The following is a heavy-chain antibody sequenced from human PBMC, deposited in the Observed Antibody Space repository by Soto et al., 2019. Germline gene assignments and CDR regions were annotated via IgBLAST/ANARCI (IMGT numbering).Heavy chain of an antibody. CDR2: IIPIQGKA. V-gene: IGHV1-69*08. J-gene: IGHJ6*03. Sequence: SVKVSCKASGGSFISYSFTWVRQAPGQGLEWMGRIIPIQGKANYALKFQGRVKITADRSTRTAYMELRSLRPEDTAVYYCARVLSRRTIFGVVSHYSYLYMDVWGKGTTVTVSS. CDR3: ARVLSRRTIFGVVSHYSYLYMDV. CDR1: GGSFISYS. D-gene: IGHD3-3*01.